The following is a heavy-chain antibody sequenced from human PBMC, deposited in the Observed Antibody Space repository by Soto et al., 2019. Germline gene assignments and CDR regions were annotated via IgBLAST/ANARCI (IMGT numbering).Heavy chain of an antibody. Sequence: GGSLRLSCVASGFSLANYPMNWVRQTPGKGLEWISYSSPRGDTIYYADSVEGRFTISRDNARNSLSLHMSSLRDEDSALYYCAEGPHTNVGWPYYFESWGQGVPVTSPQ. J-gene: IGHJ4*02. CDR2: SSPRGDTI. V-gene: IGHV3-48*02. CDR1: GFSLANYP. CDR3: AEGPHTNVGWPYYFES. D-gene: IGHD6-19*01.